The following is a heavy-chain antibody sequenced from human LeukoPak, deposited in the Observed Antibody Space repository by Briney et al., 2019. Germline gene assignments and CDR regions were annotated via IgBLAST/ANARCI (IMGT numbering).Heavy chain of an antibody. D-gene: IGHD4-17*01. CDR1: GFTFSSYW. CDR2: IKQDGSEK. Sequence: GGSLRLSCAASGFTFSSYWMSWVRQAPGKGLEWVANIKQDGSEKYYVDSVKGRFTISRDNAKNSLYLQMNSLRAEDTAVYYCARSRTTVTYYFDYWGQGTLVTVSS. V-gene: IGHV3-7*01. J-gene: IGHJ4*02. CDR3: ARSRTTVTYYFDY.